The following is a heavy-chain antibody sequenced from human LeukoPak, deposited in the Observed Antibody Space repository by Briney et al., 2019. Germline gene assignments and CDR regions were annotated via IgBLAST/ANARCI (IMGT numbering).Heavy chain of an antibody. J-gene: IGHJ4*02. CDR2: ISYDGSNK. V-gene: IGHV3-30-3*01. CDR3: ARSYDSSGYYSLTIGY. D-gene: IGHD3-22*01. Sequence: GRSLRLSCAASGFTFSSYAMHWVRQAPGKGLWCAAVISYDGSNKYYADSVKGRFTISRDNSKNTLYLQMNSLRAEDTAVYYCARSYDSSGYYSLTIGYWGQGTLVTVSS. CDR1: GFTFSSYA.